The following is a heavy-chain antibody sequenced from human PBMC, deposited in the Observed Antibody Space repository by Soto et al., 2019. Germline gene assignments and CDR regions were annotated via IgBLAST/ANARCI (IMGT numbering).Heavy chain of an antibody. CDR2: ISYDGSNK. CDR3: ARVPGATVGATSRFDY. D-gene: IGHD1-26*01. CDR1: GFTFSSYA. V-gene: IGHV3-30-3*01. Sequence: PGGSLRLSCAASGFTFSSYAMHWVRQAPGKGLEWVAVISYDGSNKYYADSVKGRFTISRDNSKNTLYLQMNSLRAEDTAVYYCARVPGATVGATSRFDYWGQGTWSPSPQ. J-gene: IGHJ4*02.